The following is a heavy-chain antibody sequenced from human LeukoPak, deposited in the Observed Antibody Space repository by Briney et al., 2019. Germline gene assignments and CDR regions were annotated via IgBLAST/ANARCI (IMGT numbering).Heavy chain of an antibody. V-gene: IGHV4-59*11. Sequence: PSETLSLTCTVYGASISSHYWSCVRQPPGKGLEWIGYIYYSGSTNYNPSLKSRVTISVDTSKNQFSLKLSSVTAADTAVYYCATLPRYSSSWYVDYWGQGTLVTVSS. D-gene: IGHD6-13*01. CDR3: ATLPRYSSSWYVDY. CDR2: IYYSGST. CDR1: GASISSHY. J-gene: IGHJ4*02.